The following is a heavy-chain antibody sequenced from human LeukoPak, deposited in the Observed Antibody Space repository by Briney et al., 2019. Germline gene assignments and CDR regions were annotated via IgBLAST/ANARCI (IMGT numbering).Heavy chain of an antibody. V-gene: IGHV4-61*01. D-gene: IGHD6-19*01. J-gene: IGHJ5*02. CDR3: ARERAVAGADWFDP. CDR2: IYYSGST. Sequence: ASETLSLTCTVSGGSVSSGTYYWSWIRQPPGKGLEWIGYIYYSGSTNYNPSLKSRVTISVDTSKNQVSLKLSSVTAADTAVYYCARERAVAGADWFDPWGQGTLVTVSS. CDR1: GGSVSSGTYY.